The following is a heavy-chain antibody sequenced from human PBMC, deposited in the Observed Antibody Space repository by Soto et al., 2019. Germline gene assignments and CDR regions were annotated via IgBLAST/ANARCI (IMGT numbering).Heavy chain of an antibody. CDR2: IYYSGST. CDR3: ARRVGYCSGGSCLLFLDY. Sequence: PSETLSLTCTVSGGSISSSSYYWGWIRQPPGKGLEWIGCIYYSGSTYYNPSLKSRVTISVDTSKNQFSLKLSSVTAADTAVYYCARRVGYCSGGSCLLFLDYWGQGTLVTGSS. D-gene: IGHD2-15*01. CDR1: GGSISSSSYY. V-gene: IGHV4-39*07. J-gene: IGHJ4*02.